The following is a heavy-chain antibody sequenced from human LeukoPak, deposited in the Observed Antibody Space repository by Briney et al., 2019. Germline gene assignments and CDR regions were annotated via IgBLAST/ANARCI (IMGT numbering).Heavy chain of an antibody. J-gene: IGHJ4*02. CDR1: GFTFDDYA. V-gene: IGHV3-9*03. CDR3: AKDRVSYSSSWAFDY. D-gene: IGHD6-13*01. CDR2: ISWNSGSI. Sequence: PGRSLRLSCAASGFTFDDYAMHRVRQAPGKGLEWVSGISWNSGSIGYADSVKGRFTISRDNAKNSLYLQMNSLRAEDMALYYCAKDRVSYSSSWAFDYWGQGTLVTVSS.